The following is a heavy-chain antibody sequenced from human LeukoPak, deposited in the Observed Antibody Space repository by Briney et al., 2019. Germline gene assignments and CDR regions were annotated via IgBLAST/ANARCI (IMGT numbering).Heavy chain of an antibody. J-gene: IGHJ4*02. CDR1: GFSFSSYG. V-gene: IGHV3-30*02. CDR3: TKDIGYDGDDY. CDR2: IQYDGSKK. D-gene: IGHD5-12*01. Sequence: PGGSLRLSCAVSGFSFSSYGMHWVRQAPGKGLEWVAFIQYDGSKKYYADSVKGRFTISRDNSKNTLYLQMNSLRAEDTAVYYCTKDIGYDGDDYWGQATLVTVST.